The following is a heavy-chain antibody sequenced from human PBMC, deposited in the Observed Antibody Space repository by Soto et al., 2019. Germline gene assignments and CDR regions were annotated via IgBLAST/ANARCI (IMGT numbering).Heavy chain of an antibody. CDR3: AGVRSMGWYAQAFDI. CDR1: GFTFSSYS. D-gene: IGHD6-19*01. V-gene: IGHV3-21*01. Sequence: EVQLVESGGGLVKPGGSLRLSCAASGFTFSSYSMNWVRQAPGKGLEWVSSISSSSSYIYYAGSVKGRFTISRDNATNSLYLQMNSLRAEDTAVYYCAGVRSMGWYAQAFDIWGQGTMVTLSS. J-gene: IGHJ3*02. CDR2: ISSSSSYI.